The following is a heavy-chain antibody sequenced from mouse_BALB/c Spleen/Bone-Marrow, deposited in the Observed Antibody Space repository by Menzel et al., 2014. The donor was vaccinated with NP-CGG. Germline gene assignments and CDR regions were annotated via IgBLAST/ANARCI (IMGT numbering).Heavy chain of an antibody. J-gene: IGHJ3*01. V-gene: IGHV1-9*01. Sequence: QVQLQQSGAELMKPGASVKIYCKASGYTFSNYWIEWVRQRPGHGLEWIGEILPGSGSTNYNEKFEGRATITAETSSITAYMQLSSLTSEDSAVYYCARDGNYPAWFTYWGHGTLVTVSA. D-gene: IGHD2-1*01. CDR3: ARDGNYPAWFTY. CDR2: ILPGSGST. CDR1: GYTFSNYW.